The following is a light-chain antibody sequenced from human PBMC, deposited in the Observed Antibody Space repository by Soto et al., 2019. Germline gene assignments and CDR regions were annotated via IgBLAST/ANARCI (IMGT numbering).Light chain of an antibody. J-gene: IGKJ1*01. Sequence: DIPMTQSPSTLSGFVGDRVTIPCRASQTISSWLAWYQQKPGKAPKLLIYKASTLKSGVPSRFSGSGSGTEFTLTISSLQPDDFATYYCQHYNSYSEAFGQGTKVDIK. CDR2: KAS. CDR1: QTISSW. V-gene: IGKV1-5*03. CDR3: QHYNSYSEA.